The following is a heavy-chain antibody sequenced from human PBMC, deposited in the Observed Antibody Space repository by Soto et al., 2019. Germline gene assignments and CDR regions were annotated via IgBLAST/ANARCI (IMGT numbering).Heavy chain of an antibody. V-gene: IGHV3-74*01. D-gene: IGHD3-3*01. Sequence: PGGSLRLSCAASGFTFSSYWMHWVRQAPGKGLVWVSRINSDGSSTSYADSVKGRFTISRDNAKNTLYLQMNSLRAEDTAVYYCARVERFLELLYVDYWGQGTLFTVAS. CDR1: GFTFSSYW. J-gene: IGHJ4*02. CDR2: INSDGSST. CDR3: ARVERFLELLYVDY.